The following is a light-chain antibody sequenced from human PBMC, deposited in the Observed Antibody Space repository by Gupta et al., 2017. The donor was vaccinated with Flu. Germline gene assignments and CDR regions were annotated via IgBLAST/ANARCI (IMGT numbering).Light chain of an antibody. CDR3: GTWASSLSALV. CDR1: SSNSGNNY. V-gene: IGLV1-51*02. J-gene: IGLJ3*02. Sequence: PKVTISCSGSSSNSGNNYVSWYQQLPGKAPKLIIYEMNKRPSGIPDRFSGSKSGKSATLGISGLQTGDEADYYCGTWASSLSALVFGGGTKLTVL. CDR2: EMN.